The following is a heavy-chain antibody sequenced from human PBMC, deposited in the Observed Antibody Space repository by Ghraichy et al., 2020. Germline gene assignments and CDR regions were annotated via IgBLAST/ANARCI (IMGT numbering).Heavy chain of an antibody. CDR2: ISGSGGST. CDR3: AKRTSSWTNDY. D-gene: IGHD6-13*01. Sequence: GGSLRLSCAASGFTFSSYAMSWVRQAPGKGLEWVSAISGSGGSTYYADSVKGRFTISRDNTKNTLYRQRNSLRAEDTAVYYCAKRTSSWTNDYWGQGTLVTVSS. CDR1: GFTFSSYA. J-gene: IGHJ4*02. V-gene: IGHV3-23*01.